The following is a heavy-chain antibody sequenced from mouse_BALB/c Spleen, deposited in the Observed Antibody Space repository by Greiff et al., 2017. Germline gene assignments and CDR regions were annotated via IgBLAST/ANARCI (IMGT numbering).Heavy chain of an antibody. D-gene: IGHD1-2*01. Sequence: EVKLVESGPGLVKPSQTVSLTCTVTGISITTGNYRWSWIRQFPGNKLEWIGYIYYSGTITYNPSLTSRTTITRDTSKNQFFLEMNSLTAEDTATYYCARDRGYGSFAYWGQGTLVTVSA. J-gene: IGHJ3*01. CDR3: ARDRGYGSFAY. CDR1: GISITTGNYR. CDR2: IYYSGTI. V-gene: IGHV3-5*02.